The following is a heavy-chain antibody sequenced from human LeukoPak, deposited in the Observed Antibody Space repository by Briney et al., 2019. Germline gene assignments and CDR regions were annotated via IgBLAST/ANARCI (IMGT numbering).Heavy chain of an antibody. CDR3: ARDPGVSWQQLSVWFDP. J-gene: IGHJ5*02. CDR1: GGTFSSYA. V-gene: IGHV1-69*04. CDR2: IIPILGIA. Sequence: ASVKVSCKASGGTFSSYAISWVRQAPGQGLEWMGRIIPILGIANYAQKFQGRVTITADKSTSTAYMELSSLRSEDTAVYYCARDPGVSWQQLSVWFDPWGQGTLVTVSS. D-gene: IGHD6-13*01.